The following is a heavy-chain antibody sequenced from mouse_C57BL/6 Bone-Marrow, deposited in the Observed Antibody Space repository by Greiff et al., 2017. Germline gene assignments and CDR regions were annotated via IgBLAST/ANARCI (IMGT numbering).Heavy chain of an antibody. CDR2: FHPYNDDT. J-gene: IGHJ2*01. Sequence: VKLMESGAELVKPGASVKMSCKASGYTFTTYPIEWMKQNPGKSLEWIGNFHPYNDDTKYNEKFKGKATLTVEKSSSTVYLELSRLTSDDSAVYYCARGGNYGGYYFDYWGQGTTLTVSS. CDR1: GYTFTTYP. V-gene: IGHV1-47*01. D-gene: IGHD2-1*01. CDR3: ARGGNYGGYYFDY.